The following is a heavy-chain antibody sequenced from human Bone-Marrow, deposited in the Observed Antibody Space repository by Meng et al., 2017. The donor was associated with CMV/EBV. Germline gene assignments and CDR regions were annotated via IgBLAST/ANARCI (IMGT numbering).Heavy chain of an antibody. CDR2: ISAYNGNT. D-gene: IGHD3-3*01. V-gene: IGHV1-18*01. Sequence: ASVKVSCKASGYTFTSYGISWVRQAPGQGLEWMGWISAYNGNTNYAQKLQGRVTMTTDTSTSTAYMELRSLRSEDTAVYYCARDHLEWSSVGNWFDPWGQGTLVTVSS. CDR1: GYTFTSYG. J-gene: IGHJ5*02. CDR3: ARDHLEWSSVGNWFDP.